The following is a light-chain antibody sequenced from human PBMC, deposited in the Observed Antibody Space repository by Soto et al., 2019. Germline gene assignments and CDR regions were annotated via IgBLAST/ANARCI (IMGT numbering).Light chain of an antibody. V-gene: IGLV1-44*01. Sequence: QSALTQPPSASVTPGQRVTISCSGSSSNIGPHTVNWYKQFPGTAPKLLIYNNNQRPSGVPDRLSGSKSGTSASLAIRRLLSEDEADYYCAAWDDSLNGYVFGTGTKVTVL. CDR1: SSNIGPHT. CDR3: AAWDDSLNGYV. CDR2: NNN. J-gene: IGLJ1*01.